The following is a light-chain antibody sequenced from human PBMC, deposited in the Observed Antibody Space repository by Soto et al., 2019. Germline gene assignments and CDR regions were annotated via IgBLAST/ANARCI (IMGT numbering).Light chain of an antibody. Sequence: IVMAQSPDSLAVSLGERATINCRSSQSVFHHSNNRNYLAWYQLKLGQPTRLLIYSASTRESGVPDRFSGSGSGTDLTLTISGLQAADVALYYCQQYYDVPRTFGQGTRVEIK. J-gene: IGKJ1*01. CDR2: SAS. CDR1: QSVFHHSNNRNY. CDR3: QQYYDVPRT. V-gene: IGKV4-1*01.